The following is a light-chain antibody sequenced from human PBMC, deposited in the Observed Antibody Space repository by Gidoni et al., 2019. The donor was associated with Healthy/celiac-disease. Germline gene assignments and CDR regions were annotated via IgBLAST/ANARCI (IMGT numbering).Light chain of an antibody. CDR3: QHRSNWPIT. CDR2: DAS. J-gene: IGKJ5*01. CDR1: QSVSSY. V-gene: IGKV3-11*01. Sequence: EIVLTQSPATLSLSPGERATLSCRASQSVSSYLAWYQQRPGQAPRLLIYDASNRATGIPARFSGSGSGTDFTLTISSLGPEDFAVYYCQHRSNWPITFGQGTRLEIK.